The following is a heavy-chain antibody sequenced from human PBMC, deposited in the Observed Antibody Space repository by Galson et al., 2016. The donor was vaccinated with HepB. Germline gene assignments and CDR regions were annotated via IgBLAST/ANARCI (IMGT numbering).Heavy chain of an antibody. CDR2: IYYNGYT. D-gene: IGHD5-18*01. J-gene: IGHJ4*02. CDR1: GASISSGDYY. Sequence: TLSLTCTVSGASISSGDYYFNWIRQPLGKGLEWIGYIYYNGYTHYTPSLRSRATISVDTSKNQFSLKLRSVTAADTAVYYCARNYGYSFGSGADYWGQGTLVTVSS. CDR3: ARNYGYSFGSGADY. V-gene: IGHV4-30-4*01.